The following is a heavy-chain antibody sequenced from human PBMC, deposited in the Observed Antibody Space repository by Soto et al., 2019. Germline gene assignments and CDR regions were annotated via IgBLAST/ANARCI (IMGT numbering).Heavy chain of an antibody. Sequence: SETLSLTCTVSGVSVSSAGYYWTWIRQHPGKGLEWIGYVSYSGSTYYNSSLKSRLTISLDTSKSQFSLKLNSVTAADTAVYYCARFVNYYYYGMDVWGQGTTVTVSS. V-gene: IGHV4-31*03. CDR2: VSYSGST. J-gene: IGHJ6*02. CDR3: ARFVNYYYYGMDV. D-gene: IGHD2-15*01. CDR1: GVSVSSAGYY.